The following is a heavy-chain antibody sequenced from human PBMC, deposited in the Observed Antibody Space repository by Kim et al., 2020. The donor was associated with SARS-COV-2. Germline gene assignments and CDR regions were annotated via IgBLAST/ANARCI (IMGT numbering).Heavy chain of an antibody. Sequence: GGSLRLSCAASGFTFSSYAMSWVRQAPGKGLEWVSAISGSGGSTYYADSVKGRFTISRDNSKNTLYLQMNSLRAEDTAVYYCAKDLSRPSGPSKPHYYFDYWGQGTLVTVSS. V-gene: IGHV3-23*01. D-gene: IGHD3-3*01. CDR2: ISGSGGST. J-gene: IGHJ4*02. CDR1: GFTFSSYA. CDR3: AKDLSRPSGPSKPHYYFDY.